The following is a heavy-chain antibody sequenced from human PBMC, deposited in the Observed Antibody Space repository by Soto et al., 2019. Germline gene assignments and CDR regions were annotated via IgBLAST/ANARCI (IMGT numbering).Heavy chain of an antibody. V-gene: IGHV3-23*01. J-gene: IGHJ4*02. D-gene: IGHD3-3*01. CDR2: ISGSGGNT. CDR3: AKDEDKTLTTPRFLAH. Sequence: GGSLRLSCAASGFTFNRYGMTWVRQAPGKGLEWVSVISGSGGNTYHADSVKGRFTISRDNSKNTVYLQMNSLRAEDTAVYFCAKDEDKTLTTPRFLAHWGQGTLVTVSS. CDR1: GFTFNRYG.